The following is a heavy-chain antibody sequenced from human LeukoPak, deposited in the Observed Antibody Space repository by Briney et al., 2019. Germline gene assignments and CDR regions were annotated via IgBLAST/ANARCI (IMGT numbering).Heavy chain of an antibody. CDR2: IKQDGNEK. CDR3: AKDYRHPSGIPAAGTFEY. V-gene: IGHV3-7*04. D-gene: IGHD6-13*01. Sequence: PGGSLRLSCAASGFTFSSYWMSWVRQAPGKGLEWVANIKQDGNEKFYVDSVKGRFTISRDNAKNALYLQMNSLRAEDTAVYYCAKDYRHPSGIPAAGTFEYWGQGTLVTVSS. J-gene: IGHJ4*02. CDR1: GFTFSSYW.